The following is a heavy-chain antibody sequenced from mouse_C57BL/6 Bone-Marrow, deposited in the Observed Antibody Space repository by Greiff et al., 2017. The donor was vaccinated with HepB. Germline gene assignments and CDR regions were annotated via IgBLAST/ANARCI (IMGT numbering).Heavy chain of an antibody. J-gene: IGHJ2*01. V-gene: IGHV1-76*01. CDR2: IYPGSGNT. Sequence: QVQLKESGAELVRPGASVKLSCKASGYTFTDYYINWVKQRPGQGLEWIARIYPGSGNTYYNEKFKGKATLTAEKSSSTAYMQLSSLTSEDSAVYFCARWGYYEYDNYFDYWGQGTTLTVSS. CDR1: GYTFTDYY. CDR3: ARWGYYEYDNYFDY. D-gene: IGHD2-4*01.